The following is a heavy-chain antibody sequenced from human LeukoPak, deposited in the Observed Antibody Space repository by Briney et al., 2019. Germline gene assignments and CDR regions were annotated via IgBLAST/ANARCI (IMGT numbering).Heavy chain of an antibody. Sequence: SETLSLTCTVSGYSISSGYYWGWIRQPPGKGLEWIGSIYHSGSTYYNPSLKSRVTISVDTSKNQFSLKLSSVTAADTAVYYCARASGLTRYSSSWYYLYYYYYCMDVWGKGTTVTVSS. CDR1: GYSISSGYY. J-gene: IGHJ6*03. CDR3: ARASGLTRYSSSWYYLYYYYYCMDV. CDR2: IYHSGST. V-gene: IGHV4-38-2*02. D-gene: IGHD6-13*01.